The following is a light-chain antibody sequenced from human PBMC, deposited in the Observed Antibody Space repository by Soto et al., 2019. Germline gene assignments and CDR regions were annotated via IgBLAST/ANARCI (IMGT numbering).Light chain of an antibody. J-gene: IGKJ4*01. CDR2: DAS. V-gene: IGKV3-20*01. CDR3: KQYGYLVN. Sequence: EIQITQSPAYVYASVVDEASLSCTASQSVSSSYLACYQQKPGQAPRLLTSDASTSATGIPDRFSGSGSGTDFTLTISRLEPEDFAMYYCKQYGYLVNFGGGTMGDIK. CDR1: QSVSSSY.